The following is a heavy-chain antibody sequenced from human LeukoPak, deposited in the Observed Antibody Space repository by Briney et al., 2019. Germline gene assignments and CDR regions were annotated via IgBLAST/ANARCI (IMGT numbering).Heavy chain of an antibody. CDR2: IYYSGST. V-gene: IGHV4-30-4*01. CDR3: AKAFYSGINNWFDP. CDR1: GGSISSGDYY. J-gene: IGHJ5*02. D-gene: IGHD3-10*01. Sequence: SETLSLTCTVSGGSISSGDYYWSWIRQPPGKGLEWIGYIYYSGSTYYNPSLKSRVTISVDTSKNQFSLKLSSVTAADTAVYYCAKAFYSGINNWFDPWGQGTLVTVSS.